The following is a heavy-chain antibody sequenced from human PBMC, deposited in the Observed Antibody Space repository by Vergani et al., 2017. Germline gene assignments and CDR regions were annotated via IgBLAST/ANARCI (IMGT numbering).Heavy chain of an antibody. CDR2: IYYSGST. D-gene: IGHD5-12*01. V-gene: IGHV4-59*01. Sequence: QVQLQESGPGLVKPSETLSLTCTVSGGSISSYYWSWIRQPPGKGLEWIGYIYYSGSTNYNPSLKSRVTISVDTSKNQFSLKLSSVTAADTAVYYCARDRSEYSGYGGNYYMDVWGKGTTVTVSS. CDR3: ARDRSEYSGYGGNYYMDV. CDR1: GGSISSYY. J-gene: IGHJ6*03.